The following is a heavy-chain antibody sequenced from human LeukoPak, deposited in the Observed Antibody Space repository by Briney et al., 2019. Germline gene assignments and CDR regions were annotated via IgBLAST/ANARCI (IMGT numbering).Heavy chain of an antibody. J-gene: IGHJ4*02. CDR2: IHYNGRT. V-gene: IGHV4-59*01. CDR3: ARVRLSGVIDY. D-gene: IGHD2-15*01. Sequence: PSETLSLTCHVSGGSMYTYYWSWIRHPPVKLLEWIGHIHYNGRTNYKPSLESPATISIDMSKNQFSLNLSSVTAADTAVYYCARVRLSGVIDYWGQGTLVTVSS. CDR1: GGSMYTYY.